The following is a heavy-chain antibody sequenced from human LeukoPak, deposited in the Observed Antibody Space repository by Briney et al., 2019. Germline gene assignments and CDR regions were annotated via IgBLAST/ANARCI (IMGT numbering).Heavy chain of an antibody. CDR3: ARGLDIVVVPAAMALTSPFDY. CDR2: INHSGST. D-gene: IGHD2-2*01. CDR1: GGSFSGYY. V-gene: IGHV4-34*01. Sequence: KPSETLSLTCAVYGGSFSGYYRSWIRQPPGNGLEWIGEINHSGSTNYNPSLKSRVTISVDTSKNQFSLKLSSVTAADTAVYYCARGLDIVVVPAAMALTSPFDYWGQGTLVTVSS. J-gene: IGHJ4*02.